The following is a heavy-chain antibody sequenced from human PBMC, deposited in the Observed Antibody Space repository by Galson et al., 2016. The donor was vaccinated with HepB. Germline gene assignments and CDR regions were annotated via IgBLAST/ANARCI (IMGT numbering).Heavy chain of an antibody. CDR3: ARDMAPIQLWLRYYYYGMDV. J-gene: IGHJ6*02. CDR1: GYTFTSYA. Sequence: SVKVFCKASGYTFTSYAMHWVRQAPGQRLEWMGWINAGNGNTKYSQKFQGRVTITRDTSASTAYMELSSLRSEDTAVYYCARDMAPIQLWLRYYYYGMDVWGQGTTVTVSS. V-gene: IGHV1-3*01. D-gene: IGHD5-18*01. CDR2: INAGNGNT.